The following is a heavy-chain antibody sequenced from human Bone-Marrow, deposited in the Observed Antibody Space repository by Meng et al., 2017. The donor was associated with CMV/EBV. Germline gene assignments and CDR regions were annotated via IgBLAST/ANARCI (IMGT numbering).Heavy chain of an antibody. CDR3: ARGEWDRGDV. V-gene: IGHV4-34*01. CDR2: INHSGST. D-gene: IGHD1-26*01. J-gene: IGHJ6*02. Sequence: SETLSLTCAVYGGSFSGYYWSWIRQPPGKGLEWIGEINHSGSTNYNPSLKSRVTISVDTSKTQFSLKLSSVTAADTAVYYCARGEWDRGDVWGQGTTVTVSS. CDR1: GGSFSGYY.